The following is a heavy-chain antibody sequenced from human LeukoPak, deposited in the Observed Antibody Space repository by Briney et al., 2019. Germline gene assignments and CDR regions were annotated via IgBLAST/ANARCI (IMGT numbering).Heavy chain of an antibody. CDR2: IIPIFGTA. J-gene: IGHJ6*03. D-gene: IGHD4-23*01. V-gene: IGHV1-69*13. Sequence: ASVKVSCKASGGTFSSYAISWVRQAPGQGLEWMGGIIPIFGTANYAQKFQGRVTITADESTSTAYMELSSLRSEDTAVYYCARDVPIGNKRYYYYYMGVWGKGTTVTVSS. CDR1: GGTFSSYA. CDR3: ARDVPIGNKRYYYYYMGV.